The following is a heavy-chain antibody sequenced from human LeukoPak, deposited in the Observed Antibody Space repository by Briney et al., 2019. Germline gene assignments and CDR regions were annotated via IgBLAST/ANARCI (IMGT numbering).Heavy chain of an antibody. Sequence: SQTLSLTCAISGDSVSSNSAAWNWIRQSPSRGLEWLGRTYYMSKWYNDYAVSVKSRITINPDTSKNQFSLRLNSVTPEDTAVYYCARTKRYFDWQPFDYWGQGTLVTVSS. V-gene: IGHV6-1*01. CDR3: ARTKRYFDWQPFDY. J-gene: IGHJ4*02. CDR1: GDSVSSNSAA. CDR2: TYYMSKWYN. D-gene: IGHD3-9*01.